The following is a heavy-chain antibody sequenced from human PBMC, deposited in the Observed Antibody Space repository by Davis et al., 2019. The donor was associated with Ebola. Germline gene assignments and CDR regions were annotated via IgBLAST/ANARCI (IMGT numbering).Heavy chain of an antibody. D-gene: IGHD3-10*01. Sequence: PSETLSLTCAVYGGSFSGYYWSWIRQPPGKGLEWIGGINHSGSANYNPSLKSRVTISVDTSKNQFSLKLSSVTAADTAVYYCARAGVYRPYFFDYWGQGTLVTVSS. J-gene: IGHJ4*02. CDR2: INHSGSA. CDR1: GGSFSGYY. V-gene: IGHV4-34*01. CDR3: ARAGVYRPYFFDY.